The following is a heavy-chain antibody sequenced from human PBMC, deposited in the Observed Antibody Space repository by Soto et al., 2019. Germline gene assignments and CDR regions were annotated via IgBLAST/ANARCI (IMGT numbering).Heavy chain of an antibody. CDR2: ISGSDGKT. CDR1: GFSFSSYA. Sequence: PGGSLRLSCTASGFSFSSYALSWVRQAPGKGLEWVSTISGSDGKTYYADSVKGRFSISRDTSKTTLYLEMTSLRVEDTAVYYCARWSFLDYWGQGTRVTVSS. J-gene: IGHJ4*02. D-gene: IGHD1-26*01. CDR3: ARWSFLDY. V-gene: IGHV3-23*01.